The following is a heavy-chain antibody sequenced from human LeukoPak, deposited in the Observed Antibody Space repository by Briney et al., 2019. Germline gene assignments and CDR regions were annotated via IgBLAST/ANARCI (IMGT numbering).Heavy chain of an antibody. D-gene: IGHD5-12*01. CDR3: ARQVYGGYAAFDF. J-gene: IGHJ4*02. Sequence: GEPLKISCKGSGYTFTGSWIAWVRQMPGKGLEWMGIIYPGDSDTRYSPSFQGQVTMSADKSVSTAYMQWRSLKASDTAMYYCARQVYGGYAAFDFWGQGTLVTVSS. CDR1: GYTFTGSW. CDR2: IYPGDSDT. V-gene: IGHV5-51*01.